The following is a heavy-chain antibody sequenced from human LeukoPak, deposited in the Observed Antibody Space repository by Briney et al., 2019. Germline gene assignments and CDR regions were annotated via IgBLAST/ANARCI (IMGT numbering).Heavy chain of an antibody. CDR3: ARRKYDSSGFDY. Sequence: PGGSLRLPCAASGFTFTTYAMSWVRQAPGKGPEWVSAISGSGANTYYSDSVKGRFTISRDNSKDTLYLQMNSLRAEDTAIYFCARRKYDSSGFDYWGQETLVTVSS. D-gene: IGHD3-22*01. CDR2: ISGSGANT. V-gene: IGHV3-23*01. J-gene: IGHJ4*02. CDR1: GFTFTTYA.